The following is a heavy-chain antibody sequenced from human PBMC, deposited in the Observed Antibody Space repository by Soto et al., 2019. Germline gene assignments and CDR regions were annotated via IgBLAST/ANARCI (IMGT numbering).Heavy chain of an antibody. J-gene: IGHJ5*02. Sequence: SETLSLTCFVSGYSITAGGYYWSWIRHHPGKGLEWIGSFYSSGSIIYNPSLRSRVSISGDTSSNQFSMSLTSVTAADTARYYCARMYSSGSVWFHPWGQGTLVPSPQ. CDR2: FYSSGSI. CDR3: ARMYSSGSVWFHP. D-gene: IGHD6-19*01. V-gene: IGHV4-31*03. CDR1: GYSITAGGYY.